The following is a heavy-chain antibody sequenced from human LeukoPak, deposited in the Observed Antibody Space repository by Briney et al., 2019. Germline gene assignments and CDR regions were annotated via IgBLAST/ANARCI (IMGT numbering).Heavy chain of an antibody. V-gene: IGHV3-48*01. J-gene: IGHJ4*02. D-gene: IGHD3-3*01. CDR1: GFTFSSYS. CDR2: ISSSSSTI. CDR3: AYYDFWSGSGYFDY. Sequence: PGGSLRLSCAASGFTFSSYSMNWVRQAPEKGLEWVSYISSSSSTIYYADSVKGRFTISRDNAKNSLYLQMNSLRAEDTAVYYCAYYDFWSGSGYFDYWGQGTLVTVSS.